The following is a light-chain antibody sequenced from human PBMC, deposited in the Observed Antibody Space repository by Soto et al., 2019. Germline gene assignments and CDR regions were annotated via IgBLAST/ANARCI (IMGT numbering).Light chain of an antibody. Sequence: TQSAAAVSVFPGERATLSCRASQSVSSNLAWYQQKPGQAPRLLIYDASNRATGVPARFSGSGSGTDFTLTISSLEPEDFAVYYCQQRSNWPPTFGPGTKVDIK. J-gene: IGKJ3*01. V-gene: IGKV3-11*01. CDR1: QSVSSN. CDR3: QQRSNWPPT. CDR2: DAS.